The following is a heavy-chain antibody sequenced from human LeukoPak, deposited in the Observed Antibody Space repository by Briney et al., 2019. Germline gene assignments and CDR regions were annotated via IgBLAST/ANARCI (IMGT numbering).Heavy chain of an antibody. V-gene: IGHV3-74*01. D-gene: IGHD4-23*01. J-gene: IGHJ4*02. CDR2: IASDGSST. CDR1: GFTFSSYW. Sequence: GGSLRLSCAASGFTFSSYWMNWVRQAPGKGLVWVSRIASDGSSTTYADSVKGRFSITRDNAKNTLYLQMNSLRVEDTAVYYCARGRPHGNDYWGQGTLVTVSS. CDR3: ARGRPHGNDY.